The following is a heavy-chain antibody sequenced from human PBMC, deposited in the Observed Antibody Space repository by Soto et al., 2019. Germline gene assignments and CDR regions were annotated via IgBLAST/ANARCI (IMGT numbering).Heavy chain of an antibody. D-gene: IGHD1-7*01. CDR3: ARDSSGTGTTVYYYGMDV. J-gene: IGHJ6*02. Sequence: QVQLVQSGAEVKKPGSSVKVSCKASGVTFSSYAISWVRQAPGQGLEWMGGIIPIFGTANYAQKFQGRVTITADKSTSTAYMELSSLRSEDTAVYYCARDSSGTGTTVYYYGMDVWGQGTTVTGSS. CDR1: GVTFSSYA. V-gene: IGHV1-69*06. CDR2: IIPIFGTA.